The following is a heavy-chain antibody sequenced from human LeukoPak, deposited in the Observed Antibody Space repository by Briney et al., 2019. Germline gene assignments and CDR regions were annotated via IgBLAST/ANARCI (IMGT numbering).Heavy chain of an antibody. CDR3: AKDGCGGDCYSVFDY. Sequence: GRSLRLSCAASGFTFSSYGMHWVRQAPGKGLEWVAVISYDGSNKYYADSVKGRFTISRDNSKNTLYLQMNSLRAEDTAVYYCAKDGCGGDCYSVFDYWGQGTLVTVSS. CDR1: GFTFSSYG. CDR2: ISYDGSNK. V-gene: IGHV3-30*18. D-gene: IGHD2-21*02. J-gene: IGHJ4*02.